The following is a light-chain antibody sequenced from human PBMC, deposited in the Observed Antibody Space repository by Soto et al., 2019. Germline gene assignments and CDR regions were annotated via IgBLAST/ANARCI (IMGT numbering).Light chain of an antibody. CDR3: CSYTTGSLYV. Sequence: QSVLTQPASVSGSPGQSITISCTGTSTDVGGYNYVSWYQQHPGKAPKLIIYEVNHRPSGVSDRFSGSKSGNSASLTISELQAEDEADYYCCSYTTGSLYVFGTGTKVTVL. CDR1: STDVGGYNY. V-gene: IGLV2-14*01. CDR2: EVN. J-gene: IGLJ1*01.